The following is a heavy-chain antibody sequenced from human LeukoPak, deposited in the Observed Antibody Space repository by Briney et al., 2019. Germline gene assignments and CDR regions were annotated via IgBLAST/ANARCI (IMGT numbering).Heavy chain of an antibody. Sequence: KPSETLSLTCTVSGGSISSGAYYWSWIRQHPGEGLEYIGYVFHSGSTYYNPSLRSRVTMSVDTSKNQFSLNLSSVTAADTAVYYCASQRGYGDRILDYWGQGTLVTVSS. V-gene: IGHV4-31*03. J-gene: IGHJ4*02. CDR3: ASQRGYGDRILDY. D-gene: IGHD4-17*01. CDR1: GGSISSGAYY. CDR2: VFHSGST.